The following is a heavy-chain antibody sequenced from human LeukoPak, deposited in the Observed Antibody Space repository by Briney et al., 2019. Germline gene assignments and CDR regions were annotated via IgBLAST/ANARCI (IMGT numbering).Heavy chain of an antibody. CDR3: ARDNPSFYRNEIDF. J-gene: IGHJ4*02. D-gene: IGHD4-11*01. CDR1: GFTFSSYS. Sequence: PGGSLRLSCAASGFTFSSYSMNWVRQAPGKGLEWVSYISSSSSTMYYADSVKGRFTISRDNAKNSLYLQMNSLRVEDTAVYYCARDNPSFYRNEIDFWGQGTLVTVSS. CDR2: ISSSSSTM. V-gene: IGHV3-48*01.